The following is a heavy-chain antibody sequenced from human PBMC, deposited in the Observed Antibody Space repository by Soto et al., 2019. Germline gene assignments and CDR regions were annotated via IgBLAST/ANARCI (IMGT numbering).Heavy chain of an antibody. CDR2: IDHRGTT. V-gene: IGHV4-59*02. CDR1: GASVNSNY. D-gene: IGHD5-12*01. CDR3: ATGGGWLPDT. J-gene: IGHJ4*02. Sequence: QAQLHESGPGLVKPSETLSLSCTVSGASVNSNYWSWIRQSPGKGLEWIGYIDHRGTTNYNPSLKSRVTVSSDTPKKQFSLRLSSVTAVDTAVYYCATGGGWLPDTWGQGTLVTVSS.